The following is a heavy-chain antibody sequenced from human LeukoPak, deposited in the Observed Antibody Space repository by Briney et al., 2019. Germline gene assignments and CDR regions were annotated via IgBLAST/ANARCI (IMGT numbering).Heavy chain of an antibody. CDR1: IDSFTNYY. CDR2: VNDSGGT. CDR3: ARQGFVRYFDWLPSDY. J-gene: IGHJ4*02. Sequence: SETLSLTCAVYIDSFTNYYWNWIRQTPGKGLEWIGEVNDSGGTNINPSLKSRVTISVDTSKNQFSLKLSSVTAADTAVYYCARQGFVRYFDWLPSDYWGQGTLVTVSS. V-gene: IGHV4-34*01. D-gene: IGHD3-9*01.